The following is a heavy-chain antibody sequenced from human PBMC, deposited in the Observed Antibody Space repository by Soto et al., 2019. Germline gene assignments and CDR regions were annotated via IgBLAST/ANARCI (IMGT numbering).Heavy chain of an antibody. CDR3: ARGLLRIPGTYNWFDP. J-gene: IGHJ5*02. CDR1: GGTFSSYA. V-gene: IGHV1-69*06. CDR2: IIPIFGTA. D-gene: IGHD1-20*01. Sequence: QVQLVQSGAEVKKPGSSVKVSCKASGGTFSSYAISWVRQAPGQGLEWMGGIIPIFGTANYAQKFQGRVTITADKSTSTAYMELSSLRSEDTAVYYCARGLLRIPGTYNWFDPWGQGTLVTVSS.